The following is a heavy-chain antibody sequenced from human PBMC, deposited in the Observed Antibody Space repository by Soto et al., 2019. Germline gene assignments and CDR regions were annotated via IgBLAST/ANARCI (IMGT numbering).Heavy chain of an antibody. D-gene: IGHD3-10*01. CDR1: GDSISSYY. Sequence: QVQLQESGPGLVKPSETLSLTCTVSGDSISSYYWSWIRQPPGKGLEWIGYIYYSGSTSYNPSLKSRLTISVDTSKNRLSLKLTSVTAADTAVYYCAPGGVRMDVWGQGTTVTVSS. CDR3: APGGVRMDV. V-gene: IGHV4-59*01. J-gene: IGHJ6*02. CDR2: IYYSGST.